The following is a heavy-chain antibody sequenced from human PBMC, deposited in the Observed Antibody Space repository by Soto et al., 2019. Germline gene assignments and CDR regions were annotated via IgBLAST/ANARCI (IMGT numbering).Heavy chain of an antibody. V-gene: IGHV3-74*01. Sequence: EVQLVESGGGLVQPGGSLRLSCAASGFTFSSDWMHWVRQAPGKGLVWVSRIKSDGSSTNYADSVKGRLTITRDNAKNTLFLHINSLRAEDTAVYYCARGGSGYYLTSWGQGTMVTVSS. D-gene: IGHD3-3*01. CDR1: GFTFSSDW. CDR2: IKSDGSST. J-gene: IGHJ5*02. CDR3: ARGGSGYYLTS.